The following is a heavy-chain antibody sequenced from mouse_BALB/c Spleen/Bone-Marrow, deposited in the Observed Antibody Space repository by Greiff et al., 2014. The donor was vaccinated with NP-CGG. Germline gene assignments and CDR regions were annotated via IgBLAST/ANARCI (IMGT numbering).Heavy chain of an antibody. D-gene: IGHD2-14*01. J-gene: IGHJ3*01. Sequence: EVKLQESGPELVKPGASVKMSCKASGYTFTSYVMHWVKQKPGQGLEWIGYINPYNDGTKYNEKFKGRATLTSDKSSSTAYMELSSLTSEDSAVYYCARRGYRYDGFAYWGQGTLVTVSA. CDR2: INPYNDGT. V-gene: IGHV1-14*01. CDR1: GYTFTSYV. CDR3: ARRGYRYDGFAY.